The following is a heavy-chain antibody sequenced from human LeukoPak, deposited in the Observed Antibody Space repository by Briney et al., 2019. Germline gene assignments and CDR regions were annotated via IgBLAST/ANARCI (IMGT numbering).Heavy chain of an antibody. CDR2: ISASGAVP. Sequence: GSLRLSCAASGFKVDSFLLGWIRPVPGKGLDYIALISASGAVPYYAESVEGRFTISRDNAKNSVSLQMNSLSADDTAIYYCARSLIVASEDYWGQGTQVTVSS. CDR1: GFKVDSFL. D-gene: IGHD3-22*01. J-gene: IGHJ4*02. CDR3: ARSLIVASEDY. V-gene: IGHV3-11*04.